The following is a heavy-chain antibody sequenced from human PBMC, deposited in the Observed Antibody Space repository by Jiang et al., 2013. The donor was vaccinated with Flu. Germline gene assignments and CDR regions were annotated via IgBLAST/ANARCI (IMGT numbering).Heavy chain of an antibody. CDR3: AREGHNSGGYYFEY. CDR2: IKQDGSEI. J-gene: IGHJ4*02. D-gene: IGHD2-15*01. V-gene: IGHV3-7*03. Sequence: QLLESGGGLVQPGGSLRLSCAASGFTFSGYWMRWVRQAPGKGLEWVATIKQDGSEIYYVDSAKGRFIISRDNAKNSVFLQMNSLRAEDTAVYYCAREGHNSGGYYFEYWGQGILVTVSS. CDR1: GFTFSGYW.